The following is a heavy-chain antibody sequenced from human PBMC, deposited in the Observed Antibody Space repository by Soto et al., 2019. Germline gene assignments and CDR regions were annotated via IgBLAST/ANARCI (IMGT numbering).Heavy chain of an antibody. Sequence: EVQLLESGGGLVQPGGSLRLSCAASGFTFSSYAMSWVRQAPGKGLEWVSGINDGGGSTHYADSVKGRFTISRDNSKNTLYLQMKSLRAEDTALYYCGKVCGIVGWNWCDPWGQGTLVSVSS. CDR2: INDGGGST. J-gene: IGHJ5*02. V-gene: IGHV3-23*01. D-gene: IGHD3-16*02. CDR3: GKVCGIVGWNWCDP. CDR1: GFTFSSYA.